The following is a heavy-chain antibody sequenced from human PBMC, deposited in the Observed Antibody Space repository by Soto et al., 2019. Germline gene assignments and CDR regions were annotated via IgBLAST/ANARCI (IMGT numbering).Heavy chain of an antibody. J-gene: IGHJ6*02. CDR2: MNPNSGNT. V-gene: IGHV1-8*01. D-gene: IGHD3-3*01. CDR3: ARVDFWSGYYSNYYYYGMDV. Sequence: QVQLVQSGAEVKKPGASVKVSCKASGYTLTSYDINWVRQATGQGLEWMGWMNPNSGNTGYAQKFQGRVTMTRNTSISTAYMELSSLRSEDTAVYYCARVDFWSGYYSNYYYYGMDVWGQGTTVTVSS. CDR1: GYTLTSYD.